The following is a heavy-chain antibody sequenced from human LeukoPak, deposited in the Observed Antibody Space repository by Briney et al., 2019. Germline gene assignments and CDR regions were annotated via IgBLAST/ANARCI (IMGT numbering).Heavy chain of an antibody. CDR1: GFTFSSYG. Sequence: GGSLRLSCAASGFTFSSYGMSWVRQAPGKGLEWVSAMSRSGASTYYADSVKGRFTISRDNAKNSLYLQMNSLRAEDSALYYCAKDESRVRGIIRDAFDLWGQGTMVSVSS. CDR2: MSRSGAST. D-gene: IGHD3-10*01. J-gene: IGHJ3*01. V-gene: IGHV3-23*01. CDR3: AKDESRVRGIIRDAFDL.